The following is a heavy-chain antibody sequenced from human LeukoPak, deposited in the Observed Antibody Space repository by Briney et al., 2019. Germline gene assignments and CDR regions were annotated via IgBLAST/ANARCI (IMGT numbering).Heavy chain of an antibody. CDR3: ARESPLGITMIVVVIDP. J-gene: IGHJ5*02. D-gene: IGHD3-22*01. CDR1: GGSISSRNW. Sequence: PSETLSLTCAVSGGSISSRNWWSWVRQPPGKGLEWIGEIYHSGSTNYNPSLKSRVTISVDTSKNQFSLKLSSVTAADTAVYYCARESPLGITMIVVVIDPWGQGTLVTVSS. CDR2: IYHSGST. V-gene: IGHV4-4*02.